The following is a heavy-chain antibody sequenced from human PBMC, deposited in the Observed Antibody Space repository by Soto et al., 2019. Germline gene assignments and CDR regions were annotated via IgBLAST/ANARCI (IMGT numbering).Heavy chain of an antibody. J-gene: IGHJ4*02. Sequence: KLACKTSGFRNTIYLVQCGRQARGQRLEWIGWIVVGSGNTNYAQRFQERVTITRDMSTSTAYMELSSLRSEDTAVYYCAADFSAAYDYWGQGTLVTVSS. CDR1: GFRNTIYL. CDR2: IVVGSGNT. V-gene: IGHV1-58*01. CDR3: AADFSAAYDY. D-gene: IGHD2-2*01.